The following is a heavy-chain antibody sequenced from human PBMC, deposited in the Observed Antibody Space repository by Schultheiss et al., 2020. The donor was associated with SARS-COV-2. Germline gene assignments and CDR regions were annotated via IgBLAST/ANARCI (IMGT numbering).Heavy chain of an antibody. V-gene: IGHV3-9*01. Sequence: GGSLRLSCAASGFTFDDYAMHWVRQAPGKGLEWVSGISWNSGSIGYADSVKGRFTIFRDNTKSSLYLQMNSLRDDDTAMYYCARVDERYRYGYNNYYYLDVWGKGTMVTVSS. CDR2: ISWNSGSI. D-gene: IGHD5-18*01. J-gene: IGHJ6*03. CDR1: GFTFDDYA. CDR3: ARVDERYRYGYNNYYYLDV.